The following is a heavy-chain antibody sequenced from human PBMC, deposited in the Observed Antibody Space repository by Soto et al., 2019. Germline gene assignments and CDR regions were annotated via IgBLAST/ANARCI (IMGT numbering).Heavy chain of an antibody. V-gene: IGHV3-23*01. Sequence: EVQLLESGGGLVQPGGSLRLSCAASGFTFSSYAMSWVRQAPGKGLEWVSAISGSGGSTYYADSVKGRFTISRDNSKNTLYLQMNSLRAEDTAVYYCAKDRVVKAAGVFYYYYYGMDVWGQGTTVTVSS. J-gene: IGHJ6*02. CDR3: AKDRVVKAAGVFYYYYYGMDV. CDR1: GFTFSSYA. D-gene: IGHD6-13*01. CDR2: ISGSGGST.